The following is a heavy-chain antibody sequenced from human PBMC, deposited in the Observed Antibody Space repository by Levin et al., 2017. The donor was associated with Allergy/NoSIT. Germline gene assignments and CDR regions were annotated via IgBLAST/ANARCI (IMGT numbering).Heavy chain of an antibody. J-gene: IGHJ6*02. Sequence: QSGGSLRLSCAASGFTFSSYGMHWVRQAPGKGLEWVAVISYDGSNKYYADSVKGRFTISRDNSKNTLYLQMNSLRAEDTAVYYCAKDLGDLSGCMDVWGQGTTVTVSS. V-gene: IGHV3-30*18. CDR3: AKDLGDLSGCMDV. CDR1: GFTFSSYG. CDR2: ISYDGSNK. D-gene: IGHD2/OR15-2a*01.